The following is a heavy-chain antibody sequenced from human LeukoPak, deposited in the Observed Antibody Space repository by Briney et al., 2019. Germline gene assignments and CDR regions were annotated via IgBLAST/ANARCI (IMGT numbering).Heavy chain of an antibody. D-gene: IGHD5-24*01. CDR3: ARKHAERAHDY. J-gene: IGHJ4*02. V-gene: IGHV3-11*01. CDR2: ISSSGSTI. Sequence: PGGSLRLSCTASGFTFSDYYMSWIRQAPGKGLEWVSYISSSGSTIYYGDSVKGRFTMSRDSAKNSLYLQMNSLRAEDTAVYYCARKHAERAHDYWGQGTLVTVSS. CDR1: GFTFSDYY.